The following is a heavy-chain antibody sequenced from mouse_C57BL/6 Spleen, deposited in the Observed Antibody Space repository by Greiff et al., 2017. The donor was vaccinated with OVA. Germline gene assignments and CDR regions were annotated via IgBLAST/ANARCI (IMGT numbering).Heavy chain of an antibody. CDR1: GYSFTGYY. D-gene: IGHD1-1*01. CDR3: ARRDYYGSSPRYFDV. V-gene: IGHV1-42*01. Sequence: EVQRVESGPELVKPGASVKISCKASGYSFTGYYMNWVKQSPEKSLEWIGEINPSTGGTTYNQKFKAKATLTVDKSSSTAYMQLKSLTSEDSAVYYCARRDYYGSSPRYFDVWGTGTTVTVSS. J-gene: IGHJ1*03. CDR2: INPSTGGT.